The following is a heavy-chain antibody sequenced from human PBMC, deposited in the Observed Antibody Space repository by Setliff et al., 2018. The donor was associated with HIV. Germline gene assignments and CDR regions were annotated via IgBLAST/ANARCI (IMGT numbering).Heavy chain of an antibody. J-gene: IGHJ4*02. V-gene: IGHV1-46*01. CDR3: ARSAHDSETGY. CDR2: IYPGGARR. D-gene: IGHD5-12*01. CDR1: GYTFTNYY. Sequence: GASVKVSCKASGYTFTNYYMHWVRQAPGQGLEWRGIIYPGGARRSYAQKFQGRVTMTWDTSTSTVYMELSSLRSEDTAFYYCARSAHDSETGYWGQGTLVTVSS.